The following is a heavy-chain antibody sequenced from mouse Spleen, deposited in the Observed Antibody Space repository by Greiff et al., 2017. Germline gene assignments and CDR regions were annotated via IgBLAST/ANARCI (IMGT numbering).Heavy chain of an antibody. CDR2: IDPSDSYT. CDR1: GYTFTSYW. Sequence: QVQLQQPGAELVKPGASVKLSCKASGYTFTSYWMQWVKQRPGQGLEWIGEIDPSDSYTNYNQKFKGKATLTVDTSSSTAYMQLSSLTSEDSAVYYCARWDDGYYLYAMDYWGQGTSVTVSS. D-gene: IGHD2-3*01. J-gene: IGHJ4*01. V-gene: IGHV1-50*01. CDR3: ARWDDGYYLYAMDY.